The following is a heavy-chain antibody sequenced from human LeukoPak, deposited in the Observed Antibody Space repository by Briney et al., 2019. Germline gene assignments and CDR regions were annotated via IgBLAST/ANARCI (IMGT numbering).Heavy chain of an antibody. J-gene: IGHJ4*02. CDR1: GFTFSDYS. CDR2: ITSSSDSI. V-gene: IGHV3-48*02. Sequence: GGSLRLSCAASGFTFSDYSMNWIRQAPGKGLEWVSWITSSSDSIYYADSVKGRFTISRDNAKNSLYLQMNSLRDEDTAVYYCSSESRYWGQGTLVIVSS. CDR3: SSESRY. D-gene: IGHD3-22*01.